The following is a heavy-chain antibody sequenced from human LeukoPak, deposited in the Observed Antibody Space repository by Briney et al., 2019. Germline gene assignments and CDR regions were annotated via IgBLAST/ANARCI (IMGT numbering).Heavy chain of an antibody. J-gene: IGHJ3*02. D-gene: IGHD5-18*01. CDR3: ARRQLWTDAFDI. V-gene: IGHV5-51*01. Sequence: GESLKISCEGSGYTFTSCWIGWVRQMPGKGLEWMGIIYPGDSDTRYSPSFQGQVTISADKSISTAYLQWSSLKASDTAMYYCARRQLWTDAFDIWGQGTMVTVSS. CDR1: GYTFTSCW. CDR2: IYPGDSDT.